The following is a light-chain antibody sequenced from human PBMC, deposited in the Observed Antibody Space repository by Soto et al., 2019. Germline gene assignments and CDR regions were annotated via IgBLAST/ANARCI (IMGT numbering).Light chain of an antibody. CDR3: QQRA. V-gene: IGKV3D-7*01. J-gene: IGKJ1*01. CDR2: GAS. CDR1: QSVISSY. Sequence: PGERVTLSCRASQSVISSYLTWYQQKPGQAPRLLIYGASTRATGIPARFSGSGSGTDFTLTISSLEPEDFAVYYCQQRAFGQGTKVDIK.